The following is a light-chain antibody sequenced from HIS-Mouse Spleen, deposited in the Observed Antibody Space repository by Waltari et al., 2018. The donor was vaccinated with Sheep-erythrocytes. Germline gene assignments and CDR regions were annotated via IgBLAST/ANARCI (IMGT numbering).Light chain of an antibody. CDR2: AAS. V-gene: IGKV1-12*01. J-gene: IGKJ1*01. CDR3: QQRSNWPQPWT. Sequence: DIQMTQSPSSVSASVGNRVTIPGRASQGISSWLAWYQQKPGKAPKLLIYAASSLQSGVPSRFSGSGSGTDFTLTISSLEPEDFAVYYCQQRSNWPQPWTFGQGTKVEIK. CDR1: QGISSW.